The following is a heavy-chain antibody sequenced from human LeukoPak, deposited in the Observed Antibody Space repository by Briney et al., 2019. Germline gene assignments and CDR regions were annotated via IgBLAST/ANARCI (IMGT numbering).Heavy chain of an antibody. Sequence: GGSLRLSCAASGFTFSSYGMHWVRQAPGKGLEWVAFIRYDGSNKYYADSVKGRFTISRDNSKNTLYLQMNSLRAEDTAVYYCAKGDPYYYDSSATDYWCQGTLVTVSS. D-gene: IGHD3-22*01. CDR2: IRYDGSNK. J-gene: IGHJ4*02. CDR3: AKGDPYYYDSSATDY. CDR1: GFTFSSYG. V-gene: IGHV3-30*02.